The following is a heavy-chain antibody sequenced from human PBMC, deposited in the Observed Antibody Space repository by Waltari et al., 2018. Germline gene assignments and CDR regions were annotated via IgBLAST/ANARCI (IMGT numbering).Heavy chain of an antibody. CDR1: GFSLXSSGVX. Sequence: ITLKESGPTLXXPTQTLXLTCTFSGFSLXSSGVXVXXIRQPPGKALEWLALIYWNDDKSYSPSLKSRLTITKDXSKNQVVLTMTNXXPVDTATXXCAHRPTXXYHDSNDYCWFDPWXXGXLVTVSS. CDR2: IYWNDDK. V-gene: IGHV2-5*01. CDR3: AHRPTXXYHDSNDYCWFDP. J-gene: IGHJ5*02. D-gene: IGHD3-22*01.